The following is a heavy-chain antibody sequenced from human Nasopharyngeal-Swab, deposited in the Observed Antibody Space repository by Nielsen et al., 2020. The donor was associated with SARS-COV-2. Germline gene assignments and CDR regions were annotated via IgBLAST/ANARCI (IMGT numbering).Heavy chain of an antibody. V-gene: IGHV1-24*01. Sequence: ASVKVSCKVSGYTLTDLSMHWVRQAPGKGLEWMGGFEPEDGETIYAQKFQGRVTMTEDTSTDTAYMELSSLRSEDTAVYYCATDRIAAAGDLDYWGQGTLVTVSS. CDR1: GYTLTDLS. CDR2: FEPEDGET. J-gene: IGHJ4*02. D-gene: IGHD6-13*01. CDR3: ATDRIAAAGDLDY.